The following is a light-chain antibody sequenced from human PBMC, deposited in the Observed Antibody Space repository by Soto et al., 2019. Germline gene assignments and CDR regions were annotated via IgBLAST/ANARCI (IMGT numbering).Light chain of an antibody. CDR2: STD. CDR3: SAWDDSLSGPV. Sequence: QSVLTQPPSASGTPGQRVTISCSGTTSNIGTNYVYWYQQLPGMAPKLVMYSTDRRPSGVPGRFSGSNSGTSAFLAITGLRSEDEANYYCSAWDDSLSGPVFGGGTKLTVL. CDR1: TSNIGTNY. J-gene: IGLJ2*01. V-gene: IGLV1-47*02.